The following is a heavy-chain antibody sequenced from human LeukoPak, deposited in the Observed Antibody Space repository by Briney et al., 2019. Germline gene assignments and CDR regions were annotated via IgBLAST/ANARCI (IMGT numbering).Heavy chain of an antibody. V-gene: IGHV3-48*03. D-gene: IGHD3-10*02. CDR2: ISSSGSTI. J-gene: IGHJ6*04. CDR3: AELGITMIGGV. CDR1: VFTFSSYE. Sequence: GGSLRLSCAASVFTFSSYEMDWVRQAPGKGLEWVSYISSSGSTIYYADSVKGRFTISRDNAKNSLYLQMNSLRAEDTAVYYCAELGITMIGGVWGKGTTVTISS.